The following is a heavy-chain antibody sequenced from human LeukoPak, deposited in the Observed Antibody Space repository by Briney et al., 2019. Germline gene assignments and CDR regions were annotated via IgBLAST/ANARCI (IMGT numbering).Heavy chain of an antibody. D-gene: IGHD3-9*01. CDR1: GYSFTSYW. CDR2: IYPGDSDT. V-gene: IGHV5-51*01. CDR3: ARGCRVRYFDWFFDY. Sequence: GESLKISCKGSGYSFTSYWIGWVRQMPGKGLEWMGIIYPGDSDTRYSPSFQGQVTISADKSISTAYLQWSSLKASDTAMYYCARGCRVRYFDWFFDYWGQGTLVTVSS. J-gene: IGHJ4*02.